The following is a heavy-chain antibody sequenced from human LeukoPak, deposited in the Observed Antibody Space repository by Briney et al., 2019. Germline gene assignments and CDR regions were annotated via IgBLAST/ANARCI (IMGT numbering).Heavy chain of an antibody. CDR3: AKDERYSGSPRAFDI. CDR1: GFTFSNAW. J-gene: IGHJ3*02. CDR2: IKSKTDGGTT. Sequence: GGSLRLSCAASGFTFSNAWMSWVRQAPGKGLEWVGRIKSKTDGGTTDYAAPVKGRFTISRDDSKNTLYLQMNSLRTEDTAVYYCAKDERYSGSPRAFDIWGQGTMVTVSS. D-gene: IGHD1-26*01. V-gene: IGHV3-15*01.